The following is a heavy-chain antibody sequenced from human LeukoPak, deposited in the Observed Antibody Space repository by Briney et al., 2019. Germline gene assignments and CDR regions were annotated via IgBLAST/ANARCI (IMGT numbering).Heavy chain of an antibody. D-gene: IGHD6-13*01. J-gene: IGHJ4*02. CDR2: ISWNSGGI. Sequence: GGSLRLSCAASGFKYGDFAMHWVRQAPGKGLEWVAYISWNSGGIHYSDSVKGRFTISRDNRRNSLYLQMNSLRAEDTAFYYCAKMASSSSRHETYFDFWGQGTLVAVSS. CDR3: AKMASSSSRHETYFDF. V-gene: IGHV3-9*01. CDR1: GFKYGDFA.